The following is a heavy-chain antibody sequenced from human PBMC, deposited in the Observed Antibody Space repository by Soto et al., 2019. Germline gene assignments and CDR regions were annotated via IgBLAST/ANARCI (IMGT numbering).Heavy chain of an antibody. CDR3: ARCTYYDFWSGYSVFDY. CDR2: INHSGST. J-gene: IGHJ4*02. CDR1: GGSFSGYY. Sequence: KASETLSLTCAVYGGSFSGYYWSWIRQPPGKGLEWIGEINHSGSTNYNPSLKSRVTISVDTSKNQFSLKLSSVTAADTAVYYCARCTYYDFWSGYSVFDYWGQGTLVTVSS. D-gene: IGHD3-3*01. V-gene: IGHV4-34*01.